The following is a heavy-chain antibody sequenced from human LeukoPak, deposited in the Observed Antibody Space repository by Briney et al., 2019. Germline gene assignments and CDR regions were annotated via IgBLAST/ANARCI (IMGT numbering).Heavy chain of an antibody. CDR2: ISSSSSYI. CDR1: GFTFSSYS. CDR3: ARCPNPYSSSWYGDY. Sequence: PGGSLRLSCAASGFTFSSYSMNWVRQAPGKGLEWVSSISSSSSYIYYADPVKGRFTISRDNAKNSLYLQMNSLRAEDTAVYYCARCPNPYSSSWYGDYWGQGTLVTVSS. D-gene: IGHD6-13*01. V-gene: IGHV3-21*01. J-gene: IGHJ4*02.